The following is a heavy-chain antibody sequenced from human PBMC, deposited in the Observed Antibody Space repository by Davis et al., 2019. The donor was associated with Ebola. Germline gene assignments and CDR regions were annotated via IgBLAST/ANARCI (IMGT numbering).Heavy chain of an antibody. CDR3: ARVRWTYYYYYGMDV. CDR1: GGSISSYY. V-gene: IGHV4-59*01. CDR2: IYYSGST. J-gene: IGHJ6*02. Sequence: MPSETLSLTCTVSGGSISSYYWSWIRQPPGKGLEWIGYIYYSGSTNYNPSLKSRVTISVDTSKNQFSLKLSSVTAADTAVYYCARVRWTYYYYYGMDVWGQGTTVTVSS. D-gene: IGHD3/OR15-3a*01.